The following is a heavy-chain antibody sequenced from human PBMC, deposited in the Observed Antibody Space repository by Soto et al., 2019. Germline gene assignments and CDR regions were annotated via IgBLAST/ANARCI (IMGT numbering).Heavy chain of an antibody. CDR1: GFTFSSYG. CDR2: IWYDGSNK. CDR3: ARARSPSIAAAGDY. J-gene: IGHJ1*01. D-gene: IGHD6-13*01. V-gene: IGHV3-33*01. Sequence: GGSLRLSCAASGFTFSSYGMHWVRQAPGTGLEWVAVIWYDGSNKYYSDSVKGRFTISRDNSKNTLYLQINSLRAEDTPVYYCARARSPSIAAAGDYWGQGTLVTVSS.